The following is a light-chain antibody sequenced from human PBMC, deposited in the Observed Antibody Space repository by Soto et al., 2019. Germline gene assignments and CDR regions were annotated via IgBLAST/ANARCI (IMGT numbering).Light chain of an antibody. V-gene: IGKV3-15*01. CDR3: QQYLSWPLT. Sequence: EIGMTQSPASLFVSPGERATLSCRASPNVNNNLAWYQQKPGQAPRLLIHGASTRASGIPGTFSGSGSGTEFTLTISSLQSEDIAVYYCQQYLSWPLTFXGGTKV. J-gene: IGKJ4*01. CDR2: GAS. CDR1: PNVNNN.